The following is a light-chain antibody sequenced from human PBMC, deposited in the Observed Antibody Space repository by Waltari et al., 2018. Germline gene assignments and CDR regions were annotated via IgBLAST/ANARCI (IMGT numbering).Light chain of an antibody. Sequence: QPVLTQSPSASLGASVKLTCTLSSGHSRFAIAWHQQQPEKGPRYLMNLNSDGSHSKGDGIPVRFSGSSSGAERYLTISSLQSEDESDYYCQTWGTGYVVFGGGTKLTVL. V-gene: IGLV4-69*01. CDR1: SGHSRFA. J-gene: IGLJ2*01. CDR3: QTWGTGYVV. CDR2: LNSDGSH.